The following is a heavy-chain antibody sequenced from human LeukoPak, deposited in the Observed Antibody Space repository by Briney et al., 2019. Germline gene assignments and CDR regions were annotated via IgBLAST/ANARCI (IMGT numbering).Heavy chain of an antibody. J-gene: IGHJ4*02. CDR1: GYTFTSYY. Sequence: GASVTVSCKASGYTFTSYYMHWVRQAPGQGLEWMGIIYPSGGSTSYAQKFQGRVTMTRDTSTSTVYMELSSLRSEDTAVYYCERDKQQLDYFDYWGQGTLVTVSS. V-gene: IGHV1-46*01. CDR3: ERDKQQLDYFDY. D-gene: IGHD6-13*01. CDR2: IYPSGGST.